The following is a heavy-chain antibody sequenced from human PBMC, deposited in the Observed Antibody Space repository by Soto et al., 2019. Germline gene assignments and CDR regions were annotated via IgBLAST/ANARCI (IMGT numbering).Heavy chain of an antibody. D-gene: IGHD1-26*01. CDR2: IDPSDSYT. J-gene: IGHJ6*02. CDR1: GYSFTSYW. Sequence: EVQLVQSGAEVKKPGESLRISCKGSGYSFTSYWISWVRQMPGKGLEWMGRIDPSDSYTNYSPSFQGHVTISADKSISTAYLQWSSLKASDTAMYYCAGEVGATLYYYYYGMDVWGQGTTVTVSS. CDR3: AGEVGATLYYYYYGMDV. V-gene: IGHV5-10-1*03.